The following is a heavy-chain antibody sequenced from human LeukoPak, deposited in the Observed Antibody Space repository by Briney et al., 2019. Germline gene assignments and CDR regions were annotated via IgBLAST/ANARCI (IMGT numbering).Heavy chain of an antibody. CDR3: ARQTGSGLFILP. D-gene: IGHD3/OR15-3a*01. CDR1: GGSISSYY. J-gene: IGHJ4*02. V-gene: IGHV4-59*01. Sequence: SETLSLTCTGSGGSISSYYWSWLRQPPGKGLEGIGYIYYSGSTKYNPSLKSRVTISVDTSKKQFSLKLSSVTAADTAVYFCARQTGSGLFILPGGQGTLVTVSS. CDR2: IYYSGST.